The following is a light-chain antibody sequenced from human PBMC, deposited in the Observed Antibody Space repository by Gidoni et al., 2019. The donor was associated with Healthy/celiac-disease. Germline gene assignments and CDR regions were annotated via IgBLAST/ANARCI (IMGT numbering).Light chain of an antibody. Sequence: EIVLPHSPGTLSLSPGERATLSCRAGQSVSSSYLAWYQQKPGQAPRLLIYGASSRSTGIPDRFSGSGSGTDFTLTISRLEPEDFAVYYCQQYGSSPRYTFGQGTKLEIK. CDR3: QQYGSSPRYT. J-gene: IGKJ2*01. V-gene: IGKV3-20*01. CDR1: QSVSSSY. CDR2: GAS.